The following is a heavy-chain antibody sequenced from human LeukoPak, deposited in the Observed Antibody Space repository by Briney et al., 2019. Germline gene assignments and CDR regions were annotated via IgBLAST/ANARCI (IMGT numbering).Heavy chain of an antibody. CDR3: AKEGALVGATYFHY. CDR2: ISYTSNSI. D-gene: IGHD1-26*01. V-gene: IGHV3-48*01. J-gene: IGHJ4*02. Sequence: GGSLRLSCATSGFTFNTKSMNWVRQAPGKGLEWVSYISYTSNSIYYADSVKGRFTISRDNSKNTLYLQMNSLGAEDTAVYFCAKEGALVGATYFHYWGQGTLVTVSS. CDR1: GFTFNTKS.